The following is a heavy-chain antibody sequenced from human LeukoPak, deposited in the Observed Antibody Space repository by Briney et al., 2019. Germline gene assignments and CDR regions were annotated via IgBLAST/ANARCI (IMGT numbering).Heavy chain of an antibody. J-gene: IGHJ5*01. D-gene: IGHD2-8*01. CDR2: INSSGGDT. CDR1: GYTFTSYY. CDR3: ARDMLAVPSNWFDS. Sequence: ASVKVSLKSSGYTFTSYYIHWVRQAPGQGLERMGVINSSGGDTSYARNFQGRVTRTRETSTTTVYMYLRSLRSEATAVYFGARDMLAVPSNWFDSWGQGTLVTVSS. V-gene: IGHV1-46*01.